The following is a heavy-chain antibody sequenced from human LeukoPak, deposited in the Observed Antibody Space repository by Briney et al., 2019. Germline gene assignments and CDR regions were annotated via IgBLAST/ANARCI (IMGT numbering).Heavy chain of an antibody. CDR3: LFIGSGIYYVP. CDR2: IYYSGST. CDR1: GGSISITNYY. V-gene: IGHV4-39*01. Sequence: PSETLSLTCTVSGGSISITNYYWGWIRQPPGKGLEYIGSIYYSGSTYYNPSLKSRVTISVDTSENQFSLKLSSVTAADTAVYYCLFIGSGIYYVPWGKEPLFTVS. J-gene: IGHJ5*02. D-gene: IGHD3-10*01.